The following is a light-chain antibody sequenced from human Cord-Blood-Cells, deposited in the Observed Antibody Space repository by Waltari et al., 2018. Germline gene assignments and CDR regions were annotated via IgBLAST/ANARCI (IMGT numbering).Light chain of an antibody. CDR2: DAS. CDR1: QRVSSY. J-gene: IGKJ5*01. Sequence: EIVLTQSPATLSLSPGESATLSCRASQRVSSYLAWYQQKPGQAPRLLIYDASNRATGIPARFSGSGSGTDFTLTISSLEPEDFAVYYCQQRSNWPPITFGQGTRLVI. CDR3: QQRSNWPPIT. V-gene: IGKV3-11*01.